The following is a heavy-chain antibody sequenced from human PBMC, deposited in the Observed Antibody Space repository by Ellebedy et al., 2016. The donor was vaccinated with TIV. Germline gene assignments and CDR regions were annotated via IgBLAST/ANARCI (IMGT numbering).Heavy chain of an antibody. CDR1: GFTFSSYW. CDR3: AKGVRFDYYDSSGYYHYFDY. CDR2: IKQDGSEK. V-gene: IGHV3-7*03. Sequence: GESLKISCAASGFTFSSYWMSWVRQAPGKGLEWVANIKQDGSEKYYVDSVKGRFTISRDNSKNTLYLQMNSRRAEDKAVYYCAKGVRFDYYDSSGYYHYFDYWGQGTLVTVSS. J-gene: IGHJ4*02. D-gene: IGHD3-22*01.